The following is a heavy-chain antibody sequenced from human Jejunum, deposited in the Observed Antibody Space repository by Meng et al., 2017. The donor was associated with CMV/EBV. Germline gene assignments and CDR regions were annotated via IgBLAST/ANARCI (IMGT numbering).Heavy chain of an antibody. CDR1: GYGVSSNSAG. CDR3: ARGTWGFLDS. Sequence: SGYGVSSNSAGWHWNRQSPSRGLEWLGRTYYRSKWFNDYAGSVKSRITINPDTSRNQFSLQLNSVTPEDTAVYYCARGTWGFLDSWGQGTLVTVSS. D-gene: IGHD7-27*01. J-gene: IGHJ4*02. CDR2: TYYRSKWFN. V-gene: IGHV6-1*01.